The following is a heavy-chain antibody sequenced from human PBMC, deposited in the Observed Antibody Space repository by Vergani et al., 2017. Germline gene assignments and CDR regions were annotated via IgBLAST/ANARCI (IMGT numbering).Heavy chain of an antibody. CDR3: ARWRHSRPPPTTYIDY. CDR2: IYYSGST. D-gene: IGHD1-14*01. J-gene: IGHJ4*02. CDR1: GGFISSSSYD. Sequence: QLQLQESGPGLVKPSETLSLTCTVSGGFISSSSYDWGWIRQPPGKGLEWIGYIYYSGSTYYNPSLKSRVTISVDTSKNQFSLKMSSVTAADTAVYYSARWRHSRPPPTTYIDYWGQGTLVTVSS. V-gene: IGHV4-39*07.